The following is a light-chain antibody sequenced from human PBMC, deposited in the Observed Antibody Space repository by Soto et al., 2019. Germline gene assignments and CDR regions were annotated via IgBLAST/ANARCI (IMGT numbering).Light chain of an antibody. CDR2: EES. V-gene: IGKV1-9*01. CDR3: QLAKTFLRA. Sequence: FLTASMGAKVTINGRPRQAVPNNMAWYQQKPGKPPKLLIYEESTLHSGVPSRFSVRKSGTQFTLACGIGHPEDFATYYRQLAKTFLRACAGGTKVDI. CDR1: QAVPNN. J-gene: IGKJ4*01.